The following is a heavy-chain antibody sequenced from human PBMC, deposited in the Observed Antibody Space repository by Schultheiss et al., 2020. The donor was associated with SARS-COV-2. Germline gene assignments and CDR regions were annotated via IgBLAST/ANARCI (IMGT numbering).Heavy chain of an antibody. V-gene: IGHV1-8*02. J-gene: IGHJ5*02. CDR1: ENTFTGCY. Sequence: ASVKVSCKASENTFTGCYMHWVRQAPGLGLEWMAWINPNSGNTGYAQKFQGRVTMTRNTSRSTAYMELSSLRSEDTAVYYCARGRYNWNGYWFDPWGQGTRVTVDS. CDR3: ARGRYNWNGYWFDP. CDR2: INPNSGNT. D-gene: IGHD1-1*01.